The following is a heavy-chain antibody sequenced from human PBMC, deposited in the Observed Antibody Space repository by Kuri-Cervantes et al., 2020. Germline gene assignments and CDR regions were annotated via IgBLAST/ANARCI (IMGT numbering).Heavy chain of an antibody. Sequence: SVKVSCKASGYTFTSYAMHWVRQAPGQRLEWMGGIIPIFGTANYAQKFQGRVTITTDESTSTAYMELSSLRSEDTAVYYCAQQIRSSGWYHLVDYWGQGTLVTVSS. CDR1: GYTFTSYA. CDR2: IIPIFGTA. V-gene: IGHV1-69*05. CDR3: AQQIRSSGWYHLVDY. D-gene: IGHD6-19*01. J-gene: IGHJ4*02.